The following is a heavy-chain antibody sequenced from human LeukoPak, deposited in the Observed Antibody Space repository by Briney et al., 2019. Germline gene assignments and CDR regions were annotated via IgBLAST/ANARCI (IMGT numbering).Heavy chain of an antibody. D-gene: IGHD2-21*02. CDR2: IYYSGST. V-gene: IGHV4-39*01. CDR1: GGSISSSSYY. Sequence: SETLSLTCTVSGGSISSSSYYWGWIRQPPGKGLEWIGSIYYSGSTYYNPSLKSRVTISVDTSKNQFSLKLSSVTAADTAVYYCARQNCGGDCQLVDYWGQGTLVTVSS. J-gene: IGHJ4*02. CDR3: ARQNCGGDCQLVDY.